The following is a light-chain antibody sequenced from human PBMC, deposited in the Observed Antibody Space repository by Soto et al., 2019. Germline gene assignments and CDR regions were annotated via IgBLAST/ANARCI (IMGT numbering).Light chain of an antibody. V-gene: IGKV3-20*01. J-gene: IGKJ1*01. CDR3: QHYDSSLWT. Sequence: EIVLTQSPGTLSLFPGERATLSCRASQSVSGTNLAWYQQKPGQAPRLLIFGASSRATGIPDRFSGSGSGTDFTLSISRLEPEDFAVYSCQHYDSSLWTLGQGTQVEIK. CDR1: QSVSGTN. CDR2: GAS.